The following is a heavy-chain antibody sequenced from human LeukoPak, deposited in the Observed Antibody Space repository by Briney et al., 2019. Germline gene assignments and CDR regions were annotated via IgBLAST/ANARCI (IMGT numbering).Heavy chain of an antibody. V-gene: IGHV1-24*01. CDR1: GYTLTELS. D-gene: IGHD6-13*01. CDR3: ATAPSPYIAAVDS. CDR2: FDPEDGET. J-gene: IGHJ5*01. Sequence: ASVKVSCKVAGYTLTELSMHWVRQAPGKGLEWMEGFDPEDGETIYAQKSQGGVTMTEDTSTDTAYMALSSLRSEDTAVYYCATAPSPYIAAVDSWGQGTLVTVSS.